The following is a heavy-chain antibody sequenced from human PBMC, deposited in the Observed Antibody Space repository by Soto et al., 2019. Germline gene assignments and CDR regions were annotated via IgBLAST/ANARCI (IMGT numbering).Heavy chain of an antibody. J-gene: IGHJ4*02. CDR1: GSTVTANY. Sequence: VQVVETGGGLIQPGGSLRLSCAVSGSTVTANYMSWVRQTPGKGLDWVSVIFTGGTTNYADSVRGRFTMSRDISQNTVDLQMTGLRAEDTAVYYCHGWGVWGQGTLVTVSS. D-gene: IGHD3-16*01. CDR3: HGWGV. CDR2: IFTGGTT. V-gene: IGHV3-53*02.